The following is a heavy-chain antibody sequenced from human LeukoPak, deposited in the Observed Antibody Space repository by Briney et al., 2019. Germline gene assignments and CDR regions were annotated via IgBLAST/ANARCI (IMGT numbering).Heavy chain of an antibody. Sequence: PGGSLRLSCAASGFTFSSYWMSWVRQAPGKGLEWVANIKQDGSGKYYVDSVKGRFTISRDNAKNSLYLQMNSLRAEDTAVYYCASFGWELLFDYWGQGTLVIVSS. CDR1: GFTFSSYW. D-gene: IGHD1-26*01. CDR3: ASFGWELLFDY. J-gene: IGHJ4*02. CDR2: IKQDGSGK. V-gene: IGHV3-7*01.